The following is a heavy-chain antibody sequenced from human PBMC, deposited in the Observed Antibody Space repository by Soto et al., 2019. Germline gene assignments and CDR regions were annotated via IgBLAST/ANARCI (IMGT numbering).Heavy chain of an antibody. CDR3: ARDGDVNTGFGKDY. CDR1: GFTFSSYG. CDR2: IWHDGGNK. Sequence: SLRLSCAASGFTFSSYGMHWVRQAPGKGLEWVAFIWHDGGNKFYAESVKGRFTISRDNSKNTLYLQMTSLSAEDTAMYYCARDGDVNTGFGKDYWGQGTLVNVS. J-gene: IGHJ4*02. V-gene: IGHV3-33*01. D-gene: IGHD3-16*01.